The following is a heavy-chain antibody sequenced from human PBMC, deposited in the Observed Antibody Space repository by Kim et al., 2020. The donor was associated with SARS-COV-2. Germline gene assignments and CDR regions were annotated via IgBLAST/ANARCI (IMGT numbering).Heavy chain of an antibody. CDR1: GFTFSSYA. D-gene: IGHD2-2*01. CDR3: ARDWVWEYRLLYYCYGMDV. Sequence: GGSLRLSCAASGFTFSSYAMHWVRQAPGKGLEWVAVISYDGSNKYYADSVKGRFTISRDNSKNTLYLQMNSLRAEDTAVYYCARDWVWEYRLLYYCYGMDVWGQGTTVTVSS. V-gene: IGHV3-30*04. J-gene: IGHJ6*02. CDR2: ISYDGSNK.